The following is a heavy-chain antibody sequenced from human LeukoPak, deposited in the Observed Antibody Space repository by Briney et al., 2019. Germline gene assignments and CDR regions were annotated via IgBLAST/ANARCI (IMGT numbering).Heavy chain of an antibody. CDR1: GFTFSSYW. J-gene: IGHJ4*02. V-gene: IGHV3-7*01. Sequence: GGSLRLSCAASGFTFSSYWMSWVRQAPGKGLEWVANIKQDGSEKYYVDSVKGRFTISRDNAKNSLYLQMNSLRAEDTAVYYCASISGYDHTDCWGQGTLVTVSS. CDR3: ASISGYDHTDC. D-gene: IGHD5-12*01. CDR2: IKQDGSEK.